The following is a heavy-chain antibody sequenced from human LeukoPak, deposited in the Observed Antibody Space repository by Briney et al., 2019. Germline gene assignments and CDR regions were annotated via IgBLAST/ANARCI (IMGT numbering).Heavy chain of an antibody. D-gene: IGHD5-24*01. CDR1: GGSISSGSYY. CDR3: AREGIEMATITPRNNWFDP. Sequence: SETLSLTCTVSGGSISSGSYYWSWIRQPAGKGLEWIGRIYTSGSTNYNPSLKSRVTISVDTSKNQFSLKLSSVTAADTAVYYCAREGIEMATITPRNNWFDPWGQGTLVTVSS. V-gene: IGHV4-61*02. CDR2: IYTSGST. J-gene: IGHJ5*02.